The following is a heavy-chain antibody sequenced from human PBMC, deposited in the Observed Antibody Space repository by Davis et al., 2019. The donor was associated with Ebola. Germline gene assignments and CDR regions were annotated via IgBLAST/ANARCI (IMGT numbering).Heavy chain of an antibody. CDR3: ARGLRLKSYYYGMDV. CDR1: GFTFSDYY. Sequence: GGSLRLSCAASGFTFSDYYMSWIRQAPGKGLEWVSYISSSSSYTKYADSVKGRFTISRDNAKKSLYLQMNSLRAEDTAVYYCARGLRLKSYYYGMDVWGQGTTVTVSS. V-gene: IGHV3-11*06. D-gene: IGHD5-12*01. J-gene: IGHJ6*02. CDR2: ISSSSSYT.